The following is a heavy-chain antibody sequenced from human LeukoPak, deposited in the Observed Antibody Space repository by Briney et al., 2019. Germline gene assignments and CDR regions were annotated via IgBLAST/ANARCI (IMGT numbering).Heavy chain of an antibody. J-gene: IGHJ5*02. CDR3: ARDSLGGFWFDP. CDR2: IYYSGST. CDR1: GGSISSYY. Sequence: SETLSLTCTVSGGSISSYYWNWIRQPPGKGLEWIGYIYYSGSTNYNPSLKSRVTMSVDTSKNQFSLKLSSVTAADTAVYYCARDSLGGFWFDPWGQGTLVTVSS. V-gene: IGHV4-59*12.